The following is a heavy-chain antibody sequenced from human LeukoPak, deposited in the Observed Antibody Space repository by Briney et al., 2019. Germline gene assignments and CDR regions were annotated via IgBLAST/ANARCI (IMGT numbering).Heavy chain of an antibody. J-gene: IGHJ4*02. CDR3: ARDQAATIQVGFDY. Sequence: SETLSLTCTVSGGSISSGDYYWSWIRQPPGKGLEWIGYIYYSGSTYYNPSLKSRVTISVDTSKNQFSLKLSSVTAADTAVYYCARDQAATIQVGFDYWGQGTLVTVSS. CDR2: IYYSGST. V-gene: IGHV4-30-4*08. CDR1: GGSISSGDYY. D-gene: IGHD5-24*01.